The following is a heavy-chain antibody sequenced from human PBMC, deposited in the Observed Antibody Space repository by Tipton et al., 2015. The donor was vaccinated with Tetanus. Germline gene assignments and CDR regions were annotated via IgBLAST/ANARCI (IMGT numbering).Heavy chain of an antibody. CDR2: VYSSGST. J-gene: IGHJ6*02. CDR1: GGSLNTFY. V-gene: IGHV4-4*07. CDR3: ARDFRERTGTYFSYYYTMDV. Sequence: TLSLTCTVSGGSLNTFYWNWIRQPAGKGLEWIGRVYSSGSTNYNPSLKSRVTMSIDTSKNQISLELTSMTAAGTAIYYCARDFRERTGTYFSYYYTMDVWGQGTTVTVSS. D-gene: IGHD1-26*01.